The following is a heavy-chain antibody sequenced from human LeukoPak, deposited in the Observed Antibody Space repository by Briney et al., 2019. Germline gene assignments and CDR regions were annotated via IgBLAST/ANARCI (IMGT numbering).Heavy chain of an antibody. Sequence: GASVKVSCKASGYTFTSYYIHWVRQAPGQGLEWMGITNPSGDSTSYAQKFQGRVTMTRDTSTSTVYMELSSLRSEDTAVYYCASVLYCGADCYSGRYFFDYWGQRTLVTVSS. V-gene: IGHV1-46*01. CDR3: ASVLYCGADCYSGRYFFDY. CDR1: GYTFTSYY. D-gene: IGHD2-21*02. CDR2: TNPSGDST. J-gene: IGHJ4*02.